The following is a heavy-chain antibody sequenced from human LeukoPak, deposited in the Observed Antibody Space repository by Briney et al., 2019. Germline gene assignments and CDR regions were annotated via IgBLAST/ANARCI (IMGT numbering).Heavy chain of an antibody. CDR2: INYSGVST. Sequence: GGSLRLSCAASGFIFSNHDMTWIRQAPGKGLECVSVINYSGVSTNYADSVKGRFTISRDNSKNTVYLQMNSLRVDYTPVYYGAKDQNWEGGYWGQGTLVTVSS. V-gene: IGHV3-23*01. J-gene: IGHJ4*02. CDR3: AKDQNWEGGY. CDR1: GFIFSNHD. D-gene: IGHD7-27*01.